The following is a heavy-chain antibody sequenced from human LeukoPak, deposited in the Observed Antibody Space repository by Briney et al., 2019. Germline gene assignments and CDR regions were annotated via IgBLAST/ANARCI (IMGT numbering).Heavy chain of an antibody. D-gene: IGHD2-2*01. CDR3: ARACSSTSCYDAFDI. V-gene: IGHV3-74*01. CDR2: INSDGSST. Sequence: GGSLRLSCAASGFTFSNYAMSWVRQAPGKGLVWVSRINSDGSSTSYADSVKGRFTISRDNAKNTLYLQMNSLRAEDTAVYYCARACSSTSCYDAFDIWGQGTMVTVSS. J-gene: IGHJ3*02. CDR1: GFTFSNYA.